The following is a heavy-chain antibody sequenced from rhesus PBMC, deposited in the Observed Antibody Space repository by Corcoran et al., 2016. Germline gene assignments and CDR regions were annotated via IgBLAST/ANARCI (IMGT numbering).Heavy chain of an antibody. D-gene: IGHD1-1*01. CDR2: INTSGGST. V-gene: IGHV3-8*01. CDR1: GFTFGSSS. J-gene: IGHJ4*01. CDR3: ARDWNLDY. Sequence: EVQLVGSGGGWVTLGGAWRLLGTGFGFTFGSSSIDWFRQAPGMGLVWVSAINTSGGSTWYTDSVKGRFTISKENAKNTLYLQMDSLRAEDTAVYYCARDWNLDYWGQGVLVTVSS.